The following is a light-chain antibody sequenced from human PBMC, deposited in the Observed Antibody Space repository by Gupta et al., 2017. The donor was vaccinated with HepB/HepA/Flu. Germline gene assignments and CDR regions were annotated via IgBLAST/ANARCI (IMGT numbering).Light chain of an antibody. CDR3: LQHNGYPLT. V-gene: IGKV1-17*01. Sequence: DIQMTQSPSSLSASVGDRVTITCRASQGIRDDLSWYQQKPGRAPKRLIYSASSLQNGVPSRFSRSGSGTEFTLTISSLQPEDSAIYYCLQHNGYPLTFDHGTRLEI. CDR2: SAS. J-gene: IGKJ5*01. CDR1: QGIRDD.